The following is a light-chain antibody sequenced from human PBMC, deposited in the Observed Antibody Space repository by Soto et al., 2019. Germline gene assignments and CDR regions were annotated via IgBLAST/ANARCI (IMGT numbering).Light chain of an antibody. J-gene: IGLJ3*02. Sequence: NFMLTQPHSVSESSGKTVTISCTGSSGSIASNYVQWYQQRPGSAPTTVIYEDNQRPSGVPDRFSGSIDSSSNSASLTISGLKTEDEADYYCQSYDSSNWVFGGGTKITVI. CDR1: SGSIASNY. CDR3: QSYDSSNWV. CDR2: EDN. V-gene: IGLV6-57*02.